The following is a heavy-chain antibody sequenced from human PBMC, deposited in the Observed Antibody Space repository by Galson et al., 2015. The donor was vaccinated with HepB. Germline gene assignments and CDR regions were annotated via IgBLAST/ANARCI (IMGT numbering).Heavy chain of an antibody. CDR1: GYTLTELS. D-gene: IGHD6-13*01. CDR2: FDPEDGET. J-gene: IGHJ4*02. V-gene: IGHV1-24*01. Sequence: SVKVSCKVSGYTLTELSMHWVRQAPGNGLEWMGGFDPEDGETIYAQKFQGRVTISADESTSTAYMELNSLKSEDTAGYYCASEGRAAATNPADYWGQGTLVIVSS. CDR3: ASEGRAAATNPADY.